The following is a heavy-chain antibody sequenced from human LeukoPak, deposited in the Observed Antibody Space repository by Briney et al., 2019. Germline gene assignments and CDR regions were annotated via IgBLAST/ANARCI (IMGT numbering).Heavy chain of an antibody. V-gene: IGHV4-59*01. J-gene: IGHJ4*02. D-gene: IGHD6-13*01. Sequence: PSETLSLTCTVSGGYISSYFWSWIRQPPGKGLEWIGYIYYSGSTNYNPSLKSRVTISVDTSKNQFSLKLSSVTAADTALYYCARSRGYFDYWGQGTLVTVSS. CDR1: GGYISSYF. CDR3: ARSRGYFDY. CDR2: IYYSGST.